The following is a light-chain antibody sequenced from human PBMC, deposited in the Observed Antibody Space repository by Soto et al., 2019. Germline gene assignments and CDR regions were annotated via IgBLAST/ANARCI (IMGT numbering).Light chain of an antibody. V-gene: IGLV2-23*02. CDR2: EVS. J-gene: IGLJ2*01. CDR3: CSYAGSDTYVV. Sequence: QSALTQPASVSGSPGQSITISCTGTSSDVGSYNLVSWYQQHSGKAPKYMIYEVSKRPSGVSNRFSGSKSGNTASLTISGLQAEEEADYYCCSYAGSDTYVVFGGGTKLTVL. CDR1: SSDVGSYNL.